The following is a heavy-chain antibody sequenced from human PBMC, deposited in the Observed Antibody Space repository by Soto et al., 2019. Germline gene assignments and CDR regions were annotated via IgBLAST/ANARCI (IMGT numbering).Heavy chain of an antibody. Sequence: QVQLVQSGTEVKKPGASVKVSCKASGYTFSSYGITWVRQAPGQGLEWMGWTIPYNGNTNYAQNLQGRVSMTTDTSTCTAYMELRSLRSDDTAVYYCARDGLGLQWLPYYFDYWGQGTLVTVSS. CDR1: GYTFSSYG. J-gene: IGHJ4*02. V-gene: IGHV1-18*01. CDR2: TIPYNGNT. D-gene: IGHD6-19*01. CDR3: ARDGLGLQWLPYYFDY.